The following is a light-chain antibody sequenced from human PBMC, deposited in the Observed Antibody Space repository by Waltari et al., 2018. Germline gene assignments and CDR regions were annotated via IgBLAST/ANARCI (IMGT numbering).Light chain of an antibody. CDR2: DDS. Sequence: SYVLTQPPSVSVATGKTARITCGGNNIGSKSVHWYQQKPGQAPVLVVYDDSDRPSGIPERVSGSNSGMTATLTISRAEAGDEADYYCQVWDSSSDHVVFGGGTKLTVL. J-gene: IGLJ2*01. V-gene: IGLV3-21*03. CDR3: QVWDSSSDHVV. CDR1: NIGSKS.